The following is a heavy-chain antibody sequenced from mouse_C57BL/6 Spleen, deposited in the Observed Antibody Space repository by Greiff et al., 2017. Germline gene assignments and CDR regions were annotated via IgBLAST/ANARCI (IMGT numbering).Heavy chain of an antibody. CDR3: ASITTVVEGFAY. V-gene: IGHV1-64*01. D-gene: IGHD1-1*01. J-gene: IGHJ3*01. Sequence: VQLQQPGAELVKPGASVKLSCKASGYTFTSYWMHWVKQRPGQGLEWIGMIHPNSGSTNYNEKFKSKATLTVDKSSSTAYMQLSSLTSEDSAVYYCASITTVVEGFAYWGQGTLVTVSA. CDR2: IHPNSGST. CDR1: GYTFTSYW.